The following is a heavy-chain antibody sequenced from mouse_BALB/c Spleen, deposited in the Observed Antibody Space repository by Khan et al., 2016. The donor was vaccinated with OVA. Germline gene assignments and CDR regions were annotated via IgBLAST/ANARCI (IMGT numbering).Heavy chain of an antibody. V-gene: IGHV1-7*01. Sequence: QVQLKESGAELVKPGASVKMSCKASGYTFTSYWMHWIKQRPGQGLEWIGYINPTYGYTDYNQKFKDKATLTADKSSSTAYMQLSSLNSDDSAVYYCASDRVDYWGQGTALTVSS. J-gene: IGHJ2*01. CDR1: GYTFTSYW. CDR3: ASDRVDY. CDR2: INPTYGYT.